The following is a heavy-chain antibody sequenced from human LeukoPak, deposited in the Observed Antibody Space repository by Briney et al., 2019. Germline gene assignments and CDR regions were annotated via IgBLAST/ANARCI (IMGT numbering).Heavy chain of an antibody. CDR2: ISSSGSTI. Sequence: PGGSLRLSCAASGFTFSDYYMSWIRQAPGKGLEWVSYISSSGSTIYYADSVKGRFTISRDNAKNSLYLQMNSLRAEDTAVYYCASSMVRGVIFFDYYYMDVWGKGTTVTVSS. CDR1: GFTFSDYY. J-gene: IGHJ6*03. CDR3: ASSMVRGVIFFDYYYMDV. V-gene: IGHV3-11*04. D-gene: IGHD3-10*01.